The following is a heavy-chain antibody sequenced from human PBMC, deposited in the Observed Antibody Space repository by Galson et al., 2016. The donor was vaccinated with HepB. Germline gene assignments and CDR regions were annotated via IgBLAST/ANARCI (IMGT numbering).Heavy chain of an antibody. CDR3: ARDDSGGWYGFHYGMDV. CDR1: GASISGYY. CDR2: IYYNGRT. D-gene: IGHD6-19*01. J-gene: IGHJ6*02. V-gene: IGHV4-59*01. Sequence: ETLSLTCTVSGASISGYYLSWIRQPPGKGLEWIGCIYYNGRTNYNPSLKSRVTISVDTSKNQFSLKLSSVTAADTAVYYCARDDSGGWYGFHYGMDVWGQGTTVTVSS.